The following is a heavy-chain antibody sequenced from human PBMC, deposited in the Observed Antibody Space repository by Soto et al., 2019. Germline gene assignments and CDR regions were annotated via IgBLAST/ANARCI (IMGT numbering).Heavy chain of an antibody. V-gene: IGHV1-69*01. J-gene: IGHJ4*02. CDR1: GGTLSSYA. D-gene: IGHD3-9*01. CDR2: IIPIFGTA. Sequence: QVQLVQSGAEVKKPGSSVKVSCKASGGTLSSYAISWVRQAPGQGLEWMGGIIPIFGTANYAQKFQGRVTITADESTSTAYMELSSLRSEDTAVYYCARGDEYYDILTGYYDFDYWGQGTLVTVSS. CDR3: ARGDEYYDILTGYYDFDY.